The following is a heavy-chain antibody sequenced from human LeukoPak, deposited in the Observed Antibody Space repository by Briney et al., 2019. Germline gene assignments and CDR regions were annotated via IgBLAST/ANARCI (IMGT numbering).Heavy chain of an antibody. CDR2: ISGSGGST. D-gene: IGHD2-2*01. CDR3: AKMRVVVVPAGGAGGDY. Sequence: PGGSLRLSCAASGFTFSSYAMSWVRQAPGKGLEWVSAISGSGGSTYYADSVKGRFTISRDNSKNTLYLQMNSLRAEDTAVYYCAKMRVVVVPAGGAGGDYWGQGTLVTVSS. J-gene: IGHJ4*02. V-gene: IGHV3-23*01. CDR1: GFTFSSYA.